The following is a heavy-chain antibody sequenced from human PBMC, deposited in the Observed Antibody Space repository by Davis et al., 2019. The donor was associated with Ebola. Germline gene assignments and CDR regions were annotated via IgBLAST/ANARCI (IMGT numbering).Heavy chain of an antibody. CDR2: IRSKANSYAT. J-gene: IGHJ4*02. Sequence: GESLKISCAASGFTFSGSAMHWVRQASGKGLEWVGRIRSKANSYATAYAASVKGRFTISRDDSKNTAYLQMNSLKTEDTAVYYCTSGSYYAGGWPDYWGQGTLVTVSS. CDR1: GFTFSGSA. CDR3: TSGSYYAGGWPDY. D-gene: IGHD1-26*01. V-gene: IGHV3-73*01.